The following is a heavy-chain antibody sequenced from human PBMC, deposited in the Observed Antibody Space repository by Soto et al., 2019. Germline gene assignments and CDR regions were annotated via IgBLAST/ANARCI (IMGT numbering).Heavy chain of an antibody. V-gene: IGHV3-23*01. CDR2: ISGSGGST. J-gene: IGHJ6*02. D-gene: IGHD2-15*01. CDR3: AKAVEQGYYYYYGMDV. CDR1: GFTFSSYA. Sequence: EVQLLESGGGLVQPGGSLRLSCAASGFTFSSYAMSWVRQAPGKGLEWVSAISGSGGSTYYADSVKGRFTISRDNSKNTLYLKMNSLGAEDTAVYYCAKAVEQGYYYYYGMDVWGQGTTVTVSS.